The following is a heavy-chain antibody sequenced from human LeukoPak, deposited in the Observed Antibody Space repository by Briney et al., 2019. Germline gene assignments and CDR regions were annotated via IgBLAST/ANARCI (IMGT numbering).Heavy chain of an antibody. J-gene: IGHJ6*02. Sequence: ASVKVSCKASGYTFTSYDVNWVRQATGQGLEWMGWMNPNIGHTGYAQKFQGRVIMTRNTSISTAYMELSSVTSEDTAVYYCTRAHSGYHYYYGMDVWGQGTTVTVSS. CDR1: GYTFTSYD. CDR2: MNPNIGHT. CDR3: TRAHSGYHYYYGMDV. V-gene: IGHV1-8*01. D-gene: IGHD5-12*01.